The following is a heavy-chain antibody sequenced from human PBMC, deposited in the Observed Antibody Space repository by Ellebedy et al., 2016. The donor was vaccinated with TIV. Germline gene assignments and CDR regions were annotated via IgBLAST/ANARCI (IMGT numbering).Heavy chain of an antibody. CDR3: ASRTRGDYPYFDF. V-gene: IGHV3-53*01. J-gene: IGHJ4*02. D-gene: IGHD4-17*01. CDR2: IYSGGTT. CDR1: GFSVSRQY. Sequence: GESLKISCAASGFSVSRQYMSWVRQAPGKGLEWVSLIYSGGTTYYADPVKGRFTISRDNSKNTLYLQMNSLRAEDTALYYCASRTRGDYPYFDFWGQGTLVTVSS.